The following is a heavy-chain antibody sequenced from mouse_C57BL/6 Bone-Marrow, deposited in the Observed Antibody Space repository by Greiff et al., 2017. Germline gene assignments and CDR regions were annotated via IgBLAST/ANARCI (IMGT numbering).Heavy chain of an antibody. J-gene: IGHJ1*03. V-gene: IGHV2-2*01. CDR1: GFSLTSYG. CDR3: ARNGGYYWYFDV. CDR2: IWSGGST. Sequence: LQQSGPGLVQPSQSLSITCTVSGFSLTSYGVHWVRQSPGKGLEWLGVIWSGGSTDYNAAFISRLSISKDNSKSQVFFKMNSLQADDTAIYYWARNGGYYWYFDVWGTGTTVTVSS. D-gene: IGHD2-2*01.